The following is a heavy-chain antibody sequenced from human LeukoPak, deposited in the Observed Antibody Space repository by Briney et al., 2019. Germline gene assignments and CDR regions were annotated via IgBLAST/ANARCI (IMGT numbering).Heavy chain of an antibody. J-gene: IGHJ4*02. CDR2: ISWNSGSI. CDR1: GFIFDDYA. D-gene: IGHD5-12*01. V-gene: IGHV3-9*01. CDR3: AKDIGGYDKTFEY. Sequence: LPGGSLRLSCAASGFIFDDYAMHWVRQAPGKGLEWVSGISWNSGSIGYADSVKGRFTVSRDNAKNSLYLQMNSLRAEDTALYYCAKDIGGYDKTFEYWGQGTLVIVSS.